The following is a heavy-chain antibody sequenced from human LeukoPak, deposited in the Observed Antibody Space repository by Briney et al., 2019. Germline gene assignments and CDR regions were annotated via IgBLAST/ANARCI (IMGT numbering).Heavy chain of an antibody. V-gene: IGHV3-7*01. Sequence: PGGSLRLSCAASGFTFSSYWMSWVRQAPGKGLEWVANIKQDGSEKYYVDSVKGRFTISRDNAETSLYLQMNSLRAEDTAVYYCARDGGSWYYFDYWGQGTLVTVSS. D-gene: IGHD6-13*01. CDR2: IKQDGSEK. CDR1: GFTFSSYW. J-gene: IGHJ4*02. CDR3: ARDGGSWYYFDY.